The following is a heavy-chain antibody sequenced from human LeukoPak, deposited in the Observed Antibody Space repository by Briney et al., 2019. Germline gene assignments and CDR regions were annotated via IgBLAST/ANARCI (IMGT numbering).Heavy chain of an antibody. Sequence: GGSLRLSCAASGFTLRGYWMHWVRQAPGKGLVWLSRINSDGSATSYADSVKGRFTISRDDAKNTLYLEMNSLRADDTVVYYCARVGYNNGLDSWGQGTLVTVSS. CDR3: ARVGYNNGLDS. CDR1: GFTLRGYW. D-gene: IGHD5-18*01. CDR2: INSDGSAT. V-gene: IGHV3-74*01. J-gene: IGHJ4*02.